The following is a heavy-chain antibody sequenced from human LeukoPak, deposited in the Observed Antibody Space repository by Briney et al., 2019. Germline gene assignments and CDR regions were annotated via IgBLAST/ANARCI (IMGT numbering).Heavy chain of an antibody. CDR1: GFTFSSYW. V-gene: IGHV3-74*01. D-gene: IGHD3-3*01. CDR3: ARDALSYYDFWSGYLDY. CDR2: IASDGSST. J-gene: IGHJ4*02. Sequence: AGGSLRLSCAASGFTFSSYWMNWVRQAPGKGLVWVSRIASDGSSTTYADSVKGRFSISRDNAKNTLYLQMNSLRAEDTAVYYCARDALSYYDFWSGYLDYWGQGTLVTVSS.